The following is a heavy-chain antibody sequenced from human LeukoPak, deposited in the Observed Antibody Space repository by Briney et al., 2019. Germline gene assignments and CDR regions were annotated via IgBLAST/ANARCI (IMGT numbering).Heavy chain of an antibody. CDR1: GFSISSGGYS. CDR2: IYHSGST. J-gene: IGHJ4*02. CDR3: ASSREGYSGYDLDY. Sequence: SQTLSLTCAVSGFSISSGGYSWSWIRQPPGKGLEWIGYIYHSGSTYYNPSLKSRVSISVDRAKNQYSLKLSSVTAADTAVYYCASSREGYSGYDLDYWGQGTLVTVSS. V-gene: IGHV4-30-2*01. D-gene: IGHD5-12*01.